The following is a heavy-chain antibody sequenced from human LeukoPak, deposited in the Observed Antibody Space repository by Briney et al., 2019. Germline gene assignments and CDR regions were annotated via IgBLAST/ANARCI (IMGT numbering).Heavy chain of an antibody. J-gene: IGHJ3*02. CDR3: ARAEEMATNRARDAFDI. CDR1: GYTFTSYY. D-gene: IGHD5-24*01. CDR2: INPTGGST. Sequence: ASVKVSCKASGYTFTSYYMHWVRQAPGEGLEWMGIINPTGGSTSYAQKFQGRVTMTRDTSTSTVYMELSSLRSEDTAVYYCARAEEMATNRARDAFDIWGQGTMVTVSS. V-gene: IGHV1-46*01.